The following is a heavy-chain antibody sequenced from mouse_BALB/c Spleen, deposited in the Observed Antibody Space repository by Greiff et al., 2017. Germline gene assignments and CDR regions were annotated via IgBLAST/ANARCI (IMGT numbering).Heavy chain of an antibody. J-gene: IGHJ3*01. Sequence: VMLVESGPGLVAPSQSLSITCTVSGFSLTIYGVHWVRQPPGKGLEWLGVIWAGGSTNYNSALMSRLSISKDNSKSQVFLKMNSLQTDDTAMYYCARDSLLRPAWFAYWGQGTLVTVSA. V-gene: IGHV2-9*02. CDR3: ARDSLLRPAWFAY. D-gene: IGHD1-2*01. CDR2: IWAGGST. CDR1: GFSLTIYG.